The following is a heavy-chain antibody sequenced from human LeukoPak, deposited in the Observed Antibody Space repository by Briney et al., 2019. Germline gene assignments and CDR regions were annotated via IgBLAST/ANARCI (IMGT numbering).Heavy chain of an antibody. CDR2: INPNSGGT. CDR3: ASIGYCSGGSCYPDY. V-gene: IGHV1-2*02. CDR1: GYTFTGYY. J-gene: IGHJ4*02. Sequence: ASVKVSCKASGYTFTGYYMHWVRQAPGRGLEWMGWINPNSGGTNYAQKFQGRVTMTRDTSISTAYMELSRLRSDDTAVYYCASIGYCSGGSCYPDYWGQGTLVTVSS. D-gene: IGHD2-15*01.